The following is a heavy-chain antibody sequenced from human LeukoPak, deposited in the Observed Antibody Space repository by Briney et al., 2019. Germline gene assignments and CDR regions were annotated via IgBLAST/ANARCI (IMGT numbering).Heavy chain of an antibody. CDR2: IKQDGSEK. V-gene: IGHV3-7*03. Sequence: HPGGSLRLSCAASGFTFSSYWMSWVRQAPGKGLEWVANIKQDGSEKYYVDSVKGRFTISRENAKNSLYLQMNSLRAEDTAVYYCARGRYDFWSGQQYYFDYWGQGTLVTVSS. CDR3: ARGRYDFWSGQQYYFDY. D-gene: IGHD3-3*01. J-gene: IGHJ4*02. CDR1: GFTFSSYW.